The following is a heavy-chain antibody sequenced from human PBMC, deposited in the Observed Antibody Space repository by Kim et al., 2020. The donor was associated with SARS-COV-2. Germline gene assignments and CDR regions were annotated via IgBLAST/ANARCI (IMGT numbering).Heavy chain of an antibody. J-gene: IGHJ5*02. V-gene: IGHV3-30*18. D-gene: IGHD2-8*02. Sequence: GGSLRLSCAASGITLSRYGMHWVRQSPGKGLERVAISSYDGSKEDYADFVKGRFTISRDNSKNTLYLQMNNLRVEDSAVYYCAKEFTDNWPAFDPWGQGTLVIVSS. CDR2: SSYDGSKE. CDR3: AKEFTDNWPAFDP. CDR1: GITLSRYG.